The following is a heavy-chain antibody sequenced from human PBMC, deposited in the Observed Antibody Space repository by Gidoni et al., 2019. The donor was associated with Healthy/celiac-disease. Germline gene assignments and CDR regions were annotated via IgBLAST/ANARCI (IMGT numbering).Heavy chain of an antibody. V-gene: IGHV3-15*01. CDR1: GFTFDDSG. D-gene: IGHD6-25*01. CDR3: TKEKGAESSSGWLDY. Sequence: EVQLVESGGGLVKPGGSLRLSCAASGFTFDDSGMGWVRQAPGTGLGWVGGIKSRTDCGTIGYAEPVKGRFTISRDDSKNTLYLQMNSLKAEDTAVYYCTKEKGAESSSGWLDYWGQGTLVTVSS. CDR2: IKSRTDCGTI. J-gene: IGHJ4*02.